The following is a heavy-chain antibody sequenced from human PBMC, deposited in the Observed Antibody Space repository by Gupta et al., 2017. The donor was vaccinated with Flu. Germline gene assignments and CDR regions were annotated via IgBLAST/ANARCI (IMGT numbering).Heavy chain of an antibody. D-gene: IGHD2-15*01. CDR1: GYIFIDYY. CDR3: ARDYCGGGTCYSDY. V-gene: IGHV1-2*02. CDR2: INPNTGGT. Sequence: QVQLVPSGVEVKKPGASVKVSCKTSGYIFIDYYIYWVRQAPGQGLEWMGWINPNTGGTNYAQKIQGRVAMTRDTSISTAYMRLSSLRSDDSAVYYCARDYCGGGTCYSDYWGQGTLVTVSS. J-gene: IGHJ4*02.